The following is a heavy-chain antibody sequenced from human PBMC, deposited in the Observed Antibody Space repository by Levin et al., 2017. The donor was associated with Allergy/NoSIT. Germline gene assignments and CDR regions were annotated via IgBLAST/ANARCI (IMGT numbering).Heavy chain of an antibody. D-gene: IGHD3-3*01. CDR3: AKNSFEWLLLGGCFDD. Sequence: GGSLRLSCVASGFTFSTYAMSWVRQAPGKGLEWVSGISGSISGSGGSTYYADSVKGRFTISRDNSKNTLYLQMNSLRAEDTAVYYCAKNSFEWLLLGGCFDDWGQGTLVTVSS. J-gene: IGHJ4*02. V-gene: IGHV3-23*01. CDR1: GFTFSTYA. CDR2: ISGSISGSGGST.